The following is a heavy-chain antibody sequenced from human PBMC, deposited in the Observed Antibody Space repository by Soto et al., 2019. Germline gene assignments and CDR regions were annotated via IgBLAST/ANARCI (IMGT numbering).Heavy chain of an antibody. J-gene: IGHJ3*02. CDR1: GGSFSGDY. V-gene: IGHV4-34*01. D-gene: IGHD4-17*01. CDR2: INHSGST. Sequence: QVQLQQWGAGLLKPSETLSLTCAVYGGSFSGDYCSWIRQPPGTGLEWIGEINHSGSTHYNPSLKRRATISVGTSKNQFALKLSSVTAADTAVYYCASAKTTVTTAAAFESWGQGTMVTVSS. CDR3: ASAKTTVTTAAAFES.